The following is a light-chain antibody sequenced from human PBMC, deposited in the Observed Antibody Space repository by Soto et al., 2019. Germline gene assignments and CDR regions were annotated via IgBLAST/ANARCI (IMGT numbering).Light chain of an antibody. CDR3: QHYDISPIT. CDR2: EVS. CDR1: QGVSSH. V-gene: IGKV1-9*01. J-gene: IGKJ5*01. Sequence: QLTQLPSSLSASVGDRVTITCRASQGVSSHLAWHQQKPGKAPKLLIYEVSTLQSGVPSRFSGSGSGTDFTLTISRLAPEDFALYYCQHYDISPITFGQGTRLAIK.